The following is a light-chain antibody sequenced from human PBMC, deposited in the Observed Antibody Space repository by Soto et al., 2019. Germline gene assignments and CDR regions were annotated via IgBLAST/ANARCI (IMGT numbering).Light chain of an antibody. CDR2: SAS. CDR3: QQYHSLPLT. J-gene: IGKJ5*01. Sequence: DIQLTQSPSSLSAAVGDRVTITFRASQTIDGYLNWFQQKLGEAPRLLIYSASILQSGVPSRFSGGTSGTDFTFTISSLQPEDIATYYCQQYHSLPLTFGQGTRLEIK. V-gene: IGKV1-33*01. CDR1: QTIDGY.